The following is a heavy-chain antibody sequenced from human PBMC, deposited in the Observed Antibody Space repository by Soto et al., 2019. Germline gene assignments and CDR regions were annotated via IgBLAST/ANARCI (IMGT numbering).Heavy chain of an antibody. CDR2: ISSSSSTI. Sequence: GGSLRLSCAASGFTFSSYTMNWVRQAPGKGLEWVSYISSSSSTIHYADSVKGRFTISRDNAKNSLYLQMNSLRAEDTAVYYCARYGDYPLGFDSWGQGTLVTVSS. J-gene: IGHJ4*02. V-gene: IGHV3-48*01. D-gene: IGHD4-17*01. CDR3: ARYGDYPLGFDS. CDR1: GFTFSSYT.